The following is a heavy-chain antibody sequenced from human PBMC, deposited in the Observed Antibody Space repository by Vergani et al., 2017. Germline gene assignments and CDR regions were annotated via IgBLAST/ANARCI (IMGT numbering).Heavy chain of an antibody. D-gene: IGHD6-13*01. CDR1: GYSFTTYG. J-gene: IGHJ4*02. V-gene: IGHV1-18*04. Sequence: QVQLVQSGAEVKKPGASVRVSCKASGYSFTTYGISWVRQAPGQGLEWMGWISAYNGNTNYAQKLPGRVTMTTDTSTRTAYMELRSLRSDDTAVYYWARAPLSSWSLGGFDYWGQGTLVTVSS. CDR3: ARAPLSSWSLGGFDY. CDR2: ISAYNGNT.